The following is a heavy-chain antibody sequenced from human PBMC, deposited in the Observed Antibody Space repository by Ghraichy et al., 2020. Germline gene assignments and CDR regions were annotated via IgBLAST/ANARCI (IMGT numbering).Heavy chain of an antibody. CDR1: GFTFSSYG. CDR2: ISYDGTDK. J-gene: IGHJ4*01. CDR3: AKTGVPGFDSTGRFVRCFDY. Sequence: GGSLRLSCAASGFTFSSYGMHWVRQAPGKRLEWVAVISYDGTDKHYADSVKGRFTISRDNSKNTVDLQMNSLKSEDTAMYYCAKTGVPGFDSTGRFVRCFDYWGQRTLVTVSS. D-gene: IGHD3-22*01. V-gene: IGHV3-30*18.